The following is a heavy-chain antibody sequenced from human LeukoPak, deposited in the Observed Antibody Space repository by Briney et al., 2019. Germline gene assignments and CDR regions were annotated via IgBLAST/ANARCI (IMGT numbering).Heavy chain of an antibody. V-gene: IGHV4-59*08. CDR2: ISYSGGT. CDR3: ARGADYYDSSGYPLFYFDY. D-gene: IGHD3-22*01. J-gene: IGHJ4*02. Sequence: SETLSLTCTVSGGSISSYYWSWLRQPPGKELEWIGDISYSGGTIYKDSLKGRVTISVDTSKNQLSLKLSSVTAADTAVYYCARGADYYDSSGYPLFYFDYWGQGTLVTVSS. CDR1: GGSISSYY.